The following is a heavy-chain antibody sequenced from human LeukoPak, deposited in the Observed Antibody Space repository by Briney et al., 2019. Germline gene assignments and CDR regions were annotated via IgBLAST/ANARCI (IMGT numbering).Heavy chain of an antibody. CDR2: MSGRGGST. J-gene: IGHJ2*01. CDR3: EKDRTWCLDL. CDR1: GLTFSNWS. Sequence: GGSVRLSCAACGLTFSNWSMSWVRQARGKGREEVSAMSGRGGSTYSEASVKGRFHISRANSKNTLYLQMNSLRGEDTAVYYCEKDRTWCLDLCGRGTLVTVSS. V-gene: IGHV3-23*01.